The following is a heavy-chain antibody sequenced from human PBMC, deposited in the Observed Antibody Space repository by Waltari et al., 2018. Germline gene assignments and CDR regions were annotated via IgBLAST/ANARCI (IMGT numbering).Heavy chain of an antibody. CDR1: GCSISGFY. J-gene: IGHJ5*02. CDR2: IYYTGST. CDR3: ARGVGGDWEWFDP. D-gene: IGHD2-21*02. Sequence: QGQLQVSGPSLLKPSETLSLICTVSGCSISGFYWSWVRQPQGKGLDGIGDIYYTGSTNCITHFKRRVTLSVYTSKNQFSLTLVYVIAADTAFYYCARGVGGDWEWFDPWGQGTLVTVSS. V-gene: IGHV4-59*01.